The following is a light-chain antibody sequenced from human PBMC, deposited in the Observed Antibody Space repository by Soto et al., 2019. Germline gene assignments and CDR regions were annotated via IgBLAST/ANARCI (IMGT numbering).Light chain of an antibody. CDR1: SSDVGGYTF. J-gene: IGLJ2*01. Sequence: QSVLTQPRSVSGSPGQSVTISCTGTSSDVGGYTFVSWYQQHPGKAPKLMIYDVTQRPSGVPDRFSGSQSGNTASLTISGLQAEDESDYYCCSYAGSYTWVFGGGTKLTVL. CDR2: DVT. CDR3: CSYAGSYTWV. V-gene: IGLV2-11*01.